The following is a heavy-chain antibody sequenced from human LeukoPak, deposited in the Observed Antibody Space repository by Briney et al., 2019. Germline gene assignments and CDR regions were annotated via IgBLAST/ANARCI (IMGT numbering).Heavy chain of an antibody. CDR2: ISSSTTYI. D-gene: IGHD3-9*01. CDR1: GFTFSSYS. Sequence: AGGSLRLSCAASGFTFSSYSMNWVRQAPGKGLEWVSSISSSTTYIYYADSVKGRFTVSRDNAKNSLSLQMNSLRTEDTAVYYCARVPIFSWFDPWGQGTLVTVSS. V-gene: IGHV3-21*01. J-gene: IGHJ5*02. CDR3: ARVPIFSWFDP.